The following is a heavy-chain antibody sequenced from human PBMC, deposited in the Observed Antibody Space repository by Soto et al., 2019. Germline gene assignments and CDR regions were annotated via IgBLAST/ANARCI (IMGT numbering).Heavy chain of an antibody. J-gene: IGHJ4*02. D-gene: IGHD5-12*01. Sequence: QVQLVQSGAEMKKPGASVKLSCKAFGITYNTYAIHWVRQAPGQGLEWMGWINAGNGDTRYSQNFQGRVTLTRDTSASTVYMDLDGLKAGDTGVYYCARAISGYVTWGQGTLVTVSS. CDR2: INAGNGDT. V-gene: IGHV1-3*01. CDR3: ARAISGYVT. CDR1: GITYNTYA.